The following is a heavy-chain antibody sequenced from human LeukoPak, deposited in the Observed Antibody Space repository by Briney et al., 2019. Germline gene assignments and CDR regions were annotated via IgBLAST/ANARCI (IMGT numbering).Heavy chain of an antibody. CDR2: IKQDESEK. Sequence: TGGSLRLSCAASGFTFSSYWMSWVRQAPGKGLEWVANIKQDESEKYYVDSVKGRFTISRDNDKNSLYLQMNSLRAEDTAVYYCARDPGFSAFDIWGQGAVVTVSS. J-gene: IGHJ3*02. CDR1: GFTFSSYW. CDR3: ARDPGFSAFDI. V-gene: IGHV3-7*01.